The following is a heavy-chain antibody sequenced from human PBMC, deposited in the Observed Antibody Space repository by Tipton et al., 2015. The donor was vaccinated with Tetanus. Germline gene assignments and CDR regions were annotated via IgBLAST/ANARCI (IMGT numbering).Heavy chain of an antibody. CDR3: ATLTTVVTPRWYFDL. CDR1: GGSISSSSYH. V-gene: IGHV4-39*01. CDR2: IYYSGST. J-gene: IGHJ2*01. D-gene: IGHD4-23*01. Sequence: LSLTCTVSGGSISSSSYHWGWIRQPPGKGLEWIGSIYYSGSTYYNPSLKSRVTISVDTSKNQFSLKLTSVTTADTAVYYCATLTTVVTPRWYFDLWGRGTQVTVSS.